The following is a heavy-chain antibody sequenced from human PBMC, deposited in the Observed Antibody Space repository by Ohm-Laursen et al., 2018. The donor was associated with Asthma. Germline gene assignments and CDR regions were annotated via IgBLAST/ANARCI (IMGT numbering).Heavy chain of an antibody. CDR2: ISSSSSTI. CDR3: ARDLSQVFEIAAAGILDY. J-gene: IGHJ4*02. CDR1: RFTFSSYS. Sequence: SLRLSCAASRFTFSSYSMNWVRQAPGKGLEWVSYISSSSSTIYYADSVKGRFTISRDNAKNSLYLQMSSLRAEDTAVYYCARDLSQVFEIAAAGILDYWGQGTLVTVSS. D-gene: IGHD6-13*01. V-gene: IGHV3-48*04.